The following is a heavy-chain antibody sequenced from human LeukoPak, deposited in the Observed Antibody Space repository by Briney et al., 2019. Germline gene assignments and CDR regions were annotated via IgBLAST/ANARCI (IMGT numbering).Heavy chain of an antibody. CDR1: GFTFSSYW. CDR3: ARTSSRAYDI. Sequence: GGSLRLSCSVSGFTFSSYWMHSVRQAPRKGLVWVSRIDSDGSGTVYADSVKGRFTISRDNAKNTLYLQMNSLRAEDTAVYYCARTSSRAYDIWGQGTMVTVSS. V-gene: IGHV3-74*01. CDR2: IDSDGSGT. J-gene: IGHJ3*02.